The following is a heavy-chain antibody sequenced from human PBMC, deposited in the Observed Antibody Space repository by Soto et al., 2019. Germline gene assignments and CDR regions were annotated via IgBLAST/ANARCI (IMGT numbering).Heavy chain of an antibody. V-gene: IGHV3-48*01. Sequence: AGGSVRLSCAAAEFTFSSYSMNWVRQAPGKGLEWVSYISSSSSTIYYADSVKGRFTISRDNAKNSLYLQMNSLRAEDTAVYYCARDSSAAGKSFDYWGQGTLVTVSS. J-gene: IGHJ4*02. CDR3: ARDSSAAGKSFDY. CDR1: EFTFSSYS. CDR2: ISSSSSTI. D-gene: IGHD6-13*01.